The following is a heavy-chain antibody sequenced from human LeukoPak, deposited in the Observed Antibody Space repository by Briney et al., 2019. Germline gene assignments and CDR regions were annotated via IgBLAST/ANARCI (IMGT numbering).Heavy chain of an antibody. J-gene: IGHJ4*02. D-gene: IGHD3-9*01. CDR2: ISGSGGST. V-gene: IGHV3-23*01. CDR3: ANYLLLRYFDY. Sequence: GGSLRLSCAASGFTFSSYAMSWVRQALGKGLEWVSAISGSGGSTYYADSVKGRFTISRDNSKNTLYLQMNSLRAEDTAVYYCANYLLLRYFDYWGQGTLVTVSS. CDR1: GFTFSSYA.